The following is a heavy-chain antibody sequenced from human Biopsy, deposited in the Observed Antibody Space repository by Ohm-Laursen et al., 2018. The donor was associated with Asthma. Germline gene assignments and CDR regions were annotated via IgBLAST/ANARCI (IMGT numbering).Heavy chain of an antibody. J-gene: IGHJ4*02. CDR1: GFAVSRDH. CDR3: ARGDSSNWSHYYFDY. D-gene: IGHD3-22*01. Sequence: SLRLSCTASGFAVSRDHTFWVRQAPGKGLEWVSVIYSGGTSHTADYVRGRFTISRDYSKNTLYLQRHSLRAEDTAVYYCARGDSSNWSHYYFDYWGQGTLVTVSS. CDR2: IYSGGTS. V-gene: IGHV3-53*01.